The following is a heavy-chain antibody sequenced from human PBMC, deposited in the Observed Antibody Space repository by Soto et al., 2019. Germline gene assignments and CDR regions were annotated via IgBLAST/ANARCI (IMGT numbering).Heavy chain of an antibody. Sequence: GGSLRLSCAASGLSFYDYGMSWARQAPGKGLEWVSGVNWNGGSTGYADSVKGRFTISRDNAKNSLYLQMNSLRAEDTAFYYCVRGASLNFDYWGQGTLVTVS. CDR3: VRGASLNFDY. CDR2: VNWNGGST. CDR1: GLSFYDYG. V-gene: IGHV3-20*04. J-gene: IGHJ4*02. D-gene: IGHD1-26*01.